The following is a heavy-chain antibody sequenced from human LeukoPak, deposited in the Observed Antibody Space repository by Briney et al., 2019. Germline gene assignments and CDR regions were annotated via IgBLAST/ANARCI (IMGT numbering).Heavy chain of an antibody. CDR2: ISYDGSNK. V-gene: IGHV3-30*18. J-gene: IGHJ5*02. CDR1: GFTFSSYG. Sequence: GRSLRLSCAASGFTFSSYGMHWVRQAPGKGLEWVAVISYDGSNKYYADSVKGRFTISRDNSKNTLYLQMNSLRAEDTAVYYCEKDVQPDPWGQGTLVTVSS. CDR3: EKDVQPDP. D-gene: IGHD3-10*02.